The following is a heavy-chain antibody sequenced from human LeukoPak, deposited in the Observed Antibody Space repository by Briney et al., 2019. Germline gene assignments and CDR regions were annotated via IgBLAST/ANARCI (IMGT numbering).Heavy chain of an antibody. CDR1: GGSISSYY. V-gene: IGHV4-59*01. CDR2: IYYSGSI. Sequence: PSETLSLTCTVSGGSISSYYWSWIRQPPGKGLEWIGYIYYSGSINYNPSLKSRVTISVDTSKNQFSLKLSSVTAADTAVYYCARGSQWLSLVAFDYWGQGTLVTVSS. D-gene: IGHD6-19*01. CDR3: ARGSQWLSLVAFDY. J-gene: IGHJ4*02.